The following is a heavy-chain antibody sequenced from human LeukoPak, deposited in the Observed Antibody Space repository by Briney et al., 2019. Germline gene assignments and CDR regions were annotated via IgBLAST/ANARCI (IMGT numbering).Heavy chain of an antibody. V-gene: IGHV4-31*03. D-gene: IGHD3-22*01. J-gene: IGHJ4*02. CDR2: IYYSGTT. CDR3: ARGGYDSSGSSVYYFDH. CDR1: GDSINSGGYY. Sequence: PSQTLSLTCTVSGDSINSGGYYWTWIRQHPGKGLEWIGYIYYSGTTYCNPSLKSRVTISVDTSKNQFSLNLSPLTAADTAVYYCARGGYDSSGSSVYYFDHWGQGTLVTVSS.